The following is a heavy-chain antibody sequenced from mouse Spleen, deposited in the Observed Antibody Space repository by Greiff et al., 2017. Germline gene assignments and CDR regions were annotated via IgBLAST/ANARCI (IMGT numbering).Heavy chain of an antibody. CDR1: GYAFSSSW. Sequence: QVQLQQSGPELVKPGASVKISCKASGYAFSSSWMNWVKQRPGKGLEWIGRIYPGDGDTNYNGKFKGKATLTADKSSSTAYMQLSSLTSEDSAVYFCAREELDYYGSSYGNYAMDYWGQGTSVTVSS. V-gene: IGHV1-82*01. J-gene: IGHJ4*01. CDR2: IYPGDGDT. CDR3: AREELDYYGSSYGNYAMDY. D-gene: IGHD1-1*01.